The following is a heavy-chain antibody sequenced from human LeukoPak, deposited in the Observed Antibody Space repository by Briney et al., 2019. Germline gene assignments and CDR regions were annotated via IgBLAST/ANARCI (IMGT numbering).Heavy chain of an antibody. CDR3: ARARGYSYGYPDY. J-gene: IGHJ4*02. CDR1: GGSISGTNW. CDR2: IYHDGST. D-gene: IGHD5-18*01. Sequence: SETLSLTCAVSGGSISGTNWWSWVRQSPGKGLEWIGEIYHDGSTNYSPSLKSRVTISVDTSKNQFSLKLSSVTAADTAVYYCARARGYSYGYPDYWGQGTLVTVSS. V-gene: IGHV4-4*02.